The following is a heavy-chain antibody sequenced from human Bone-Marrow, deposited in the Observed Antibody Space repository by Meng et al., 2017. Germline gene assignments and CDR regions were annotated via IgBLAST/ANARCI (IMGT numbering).Heavy chain of an antibody. CDR1: GFTFDDYA. V-gene: IGHV3-9*01. D-gene: IGHD3-22*01. CDR3: AKDILTSYDSSGYYRSPVAFDI. CDR2: ISWNSGSI. J-gene: IGHJ3*02. Sequence: SLKISCAASGFTFDDYAMHWVRQAPGKGLEWVSGISWNSGSIGYADSVKGRFTISRDNAKNSLYLQMNSLRAEDTALYYCAKDILTSYDSSGYYRSPVAFDIWGQGTMVTVSS.